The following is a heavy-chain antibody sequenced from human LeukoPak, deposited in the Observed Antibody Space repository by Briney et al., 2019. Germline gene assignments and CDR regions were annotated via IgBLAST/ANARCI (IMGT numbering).Heavy chain of an antibody. Sequence: SETLSLTCTVSGGSVSSGTYYWSWIRQPPGKGLEWIGYIYYSGSTNYNPSLKSRVTISVDTSKNQFSLKMSSVAAADTAVYYCARSRSGYSYDHAAFEIWGQGTMVTVSS. CDR3: ARSRSGYSYDHAAFEI. CDR2: IYYSGST. V-gene: IGHV4-61*01. CDR1: GGSVSSGTYY. D-gene: IGHD5-18*01. J-gene: IGHJ3*02.